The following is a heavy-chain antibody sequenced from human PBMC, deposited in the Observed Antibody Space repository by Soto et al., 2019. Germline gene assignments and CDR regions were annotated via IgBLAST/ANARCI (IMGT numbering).Heavy chain of an antibody. CDR1: GGSISRVGYY. J-gene: IGHJ3*02. CDR3: AREESGKRGAYVFDI. CDR2: IYYSGTT. V-gene: IGHV4-31*03. Sequence: PSETLSLTCTVSGGSISRVGYYWSWIRQHPGKGLEWIGYIYYSGTTYHNPSLKSRATISVDTSKNQFSLRLSSVTAADTAVYYCAREESGKRGAYVFDIWGQGTMVTVSS. D-gene: IGHD3-3*01.